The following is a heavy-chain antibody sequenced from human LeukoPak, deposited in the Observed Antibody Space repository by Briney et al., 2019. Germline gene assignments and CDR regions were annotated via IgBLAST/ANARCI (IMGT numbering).Heavy chain of an antibody. CDR3: AKSGYYYVGSSYYERAGMDG. D-gene: IGHD3-22*01. V-gene: IGHV3-48*03. Sequence: GGSQRLSCSASGFTFSSYEMNWVRQAPGKGLEWLSYISSSGGIIYYADSVKGRFTISRDNAKNSLFLQMNSLRAEDTAVNFCAKSGYYYVGSSYYERAGMDGWGQGTTVTVSS. CDR2: ISSSGGII. J-gene: IGHJ6*02. CDR1: GFTFSSYE.